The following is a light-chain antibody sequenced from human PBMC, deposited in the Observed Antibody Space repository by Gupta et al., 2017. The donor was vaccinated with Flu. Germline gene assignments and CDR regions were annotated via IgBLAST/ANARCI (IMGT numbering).Light chain of an antibody. CDR3: HSQASSSTYFV. Sequence: SYELTQPPAVSVSPGQTARITCSGDALPDQYAYWYQQKQGQAHLLVLFKDTERPSGITERFSGSSSANTITLPIRGLQAEDEADYYWHSQASSSTYFVFGGGTKLTVL. CDR2: KDT. J-gene: IGLJ3*02. CDR1: ALPDQY. V-gene: IGLV3-25*03.